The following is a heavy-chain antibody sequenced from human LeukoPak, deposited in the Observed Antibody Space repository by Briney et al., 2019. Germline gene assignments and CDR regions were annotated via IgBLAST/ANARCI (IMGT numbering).Heavy chain of an antibody. D-gene: IGHD3-22*01. V-gene: IGHV3-7*01. CDR2: IKTDGSEK. Sequence: GGSPRLSCEGSGFTFSNYWMGWVRQAPGKGLQWVANIKTDGSEKYYVDSVKGRFTISRDNAKNSLYLQMNSLRAEDTSVYYCATYSSLNRREFQYWGQGTLLTVSS. J-gene: IGHJ1*01. CDR3: ATYSSLNRREFQY. CDR1: GFTFSNYW.